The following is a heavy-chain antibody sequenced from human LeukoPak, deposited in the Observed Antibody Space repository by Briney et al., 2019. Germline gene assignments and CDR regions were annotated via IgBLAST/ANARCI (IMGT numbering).Heavy chain of an antibody. CDR1: GGSISSYY. CDR2: IYDSGST. D-gene: IGHD4-23*01. V-gene: IGHV4-59*01. J-gene: IGHJ4*02. Sequence: SETLSLTCTVSGGSISSYYWSWIRQPPGKGLEWIGYIYDSGSTNYNPSLRSRVTISVDTSKNQFSLRLSSVTAADTAVYYCARVSRGNSVGGDYWGQGTLVTVSS. CDR3: ARVSRGNSVGGDY.